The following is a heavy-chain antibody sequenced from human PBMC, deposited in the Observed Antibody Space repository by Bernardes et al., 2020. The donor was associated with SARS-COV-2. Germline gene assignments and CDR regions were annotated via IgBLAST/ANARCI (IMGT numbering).Heavy chain of an antibody. Sequence: ASVKVSCKVSGYTLTELSMHWVRQAPGKGLEWMGGFDPEDGETIYAQKFQGRVTMTEDTSTDTAYMELSSLRSEDTAVYYCATSRNYCSSTSCVNWNHGDYFDYWGQGTLVTVSS. D-gene: IGHD2-2*01. CDR1: GYTLTELS. V-gene: IGHV1-24*01. J-gene: IGHJ4*02. CDR2: FDPEDGET. CDR3: ATSRNYCSSTSCVNWNHGDYFDY.